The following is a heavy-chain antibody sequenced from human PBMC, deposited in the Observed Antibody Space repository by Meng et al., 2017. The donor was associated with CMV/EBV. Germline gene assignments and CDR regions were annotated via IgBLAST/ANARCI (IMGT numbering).Heavy chain of an antibody. CDR3: ARDRSSVDFWSGYYAYYYGMDV. CDR2: IKQDGSEK. CDR1: GFTFSSYW. V-gene: IGHV3-7*01. D-gene: IGHD3-3*01. Sequence: GESLKISCAASGFTFSSYWMSWVRQAPGKGLEWVANIKQDGSEKYYVDSVKGRFTISRDNAKNSLYLQMNSLRTEDTAVYYCARDRSSVDFWSGYYAYYYGMDVWGQGTTVTVSS. J-gene: IGHJ6*02.